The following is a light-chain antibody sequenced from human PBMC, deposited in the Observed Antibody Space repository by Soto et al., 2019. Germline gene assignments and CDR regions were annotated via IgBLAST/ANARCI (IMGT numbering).Light chain of an antibody. Sequence: EIVLTQSPDTLSLSPGERATLSCRASESVTSYLDWYQQKPGQAPRLLIYDASKGATGIPARFSGSGSGTDFTLTISSLEPEDFAVYYCQQRSKWPRTFGQGTKVDIK. CDR3: QQRSKWPRT. J-gene: IGKJ1*01. CDR1: ESVTSY. V-gene: IGKV3-11*01. CDR2: DAS.